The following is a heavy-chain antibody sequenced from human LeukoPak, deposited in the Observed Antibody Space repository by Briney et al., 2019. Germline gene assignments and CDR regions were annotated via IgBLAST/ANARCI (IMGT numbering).Heavy chain of an antibody. CDR2: ISPSSSSR. V-gene: IGHV3-48*02. CDR3: ARDIPGALTGFCRGFDY. J-gene: IGHJ4*02. Sequence: RAGGSLRLSCVASGFAFSRSGMNWVRQAPGKGLEWLSCISPSSSSRHYADSMKGRLIISRDNAKNSLYLQMNSLTDEDTAVYYCARDIPGALTGFCRGFDYWGQGTPVTVSS. D-gene: IGHD3-9*01. CDR1: GFAFSRSG.